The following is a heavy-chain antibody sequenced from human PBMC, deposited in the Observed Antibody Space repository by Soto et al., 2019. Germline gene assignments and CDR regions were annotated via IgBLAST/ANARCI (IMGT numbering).Heavy chain of an antibody. Sequence: QVQLVESGGGVVQPGRSLRLSCAASGFTFSSYGMHWVRQAPGKGLEWVAVIWYDGSNKYYADSVKGRFTISRDNSKNTLYLQMNSLRAEDTAVYYCAKAGSGWISCLDYWGQGTLVTVSS. CDR3: AKAGSGWISCLDY. CDR2: IWYDGSNK. D-gene: IGHD6-19*01. CDR1: GFTFSSYG. J-gene: IGHJ4*02. V-gene: IGHV3-33*06.